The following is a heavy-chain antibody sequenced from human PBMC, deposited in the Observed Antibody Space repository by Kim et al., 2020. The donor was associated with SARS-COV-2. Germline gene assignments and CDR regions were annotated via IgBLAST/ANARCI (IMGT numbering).Heavy chain of an antibody. V-gene: IGHV4-34*01. J-gene: IGHJ4*02. CDR1: GGSFSGYY. CDR2: INHSGST. D-gene: IGHD4-17*01. Sequence: SETLSLTCAVYGGSFSGYYWSWIRQPPGKGLEWIGEINHSGSTNYNPSLKSRVTISVDTSKNQFSLKLSSVTAADTAVYYCARGGRRYPSTVTTYFDYWGQGTLVTVSS. CDR3: ARGGRRYPSTVTTYFDY.